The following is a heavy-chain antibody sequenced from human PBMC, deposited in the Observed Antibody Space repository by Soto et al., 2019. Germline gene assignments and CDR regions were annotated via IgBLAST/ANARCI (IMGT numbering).Heavy chain of an antibody. V-gene: IGHV3-23*01. D-gene: IGHD6-19*01. CDR3: ARVKAQILSSGWYGGDNI. Sequence: EVQLLESGGGLVQPGGSLRLSCAASGFTFSTYAMSWVRQAPGKGLEWVATIRGSGGNTHYADSVKGRFTTSRDNSENTVYLQRHSMRAEDTAVYYCARVKAQILSSGWYGGDNIWGHGTMVTVSS. CDR1: GFTFSTYA. J-gene: IGHJ3*02. CDR2: IRGSGGNT.